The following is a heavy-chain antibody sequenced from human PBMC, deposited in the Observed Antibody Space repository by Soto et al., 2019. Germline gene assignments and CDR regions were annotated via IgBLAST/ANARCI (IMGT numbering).Heavy chain of an antibody. Sequence: EVQLVESGGGLVKPGGSLRLSCTASGFTFSTYSMNWVRQAPGKGLEWVSSISTSSAYIYYADSVKGRFTISRDNAKNSLYLQMNNLRAEDTAVYYCAREEVAVANVDYWGQGTVVTVSS. D-gene: IGHD6-19*01. V-gene: IGHV3-21*01. CDR2: ISTSSAYI. J-gene: IGHJ4*02. CDR3: AREEVAVANVDY. CDR1: GFTFSTYS.